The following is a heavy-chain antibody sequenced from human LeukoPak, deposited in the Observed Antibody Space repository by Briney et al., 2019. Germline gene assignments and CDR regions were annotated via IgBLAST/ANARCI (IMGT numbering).Heavy chain of an antibody. CDR2: ISYDGSSK. J-gene: IGHJ4*02. Sequence: PGRSLRLSCAASGFTFSTYAMHWVRQAPGKGLEWVAVISYDGSSKYYADSVKGRFTISRDNSKNTLYLQMNSLRAEDTAVYYCAKAPTTVGGEAYWGQGTLVTVSS. CDR3: AKAPTTVGGEAY. V-gene: IGHV3-30-3*01. CDR1: GFTFSTYA. D-gene: IGHD4-17*01.